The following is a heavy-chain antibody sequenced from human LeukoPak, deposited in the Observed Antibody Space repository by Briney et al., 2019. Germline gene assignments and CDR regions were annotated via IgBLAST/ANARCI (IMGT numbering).Heavy chain of an antibody. V-gene: IGHV3-15*01. Sequence: GGSLRLSCAASGFTFSNAWMSWVRQAPGKGLEWVGRIKSKTDGGTTDYAAPVKGRFTISRDDSKNTLYLQMNSLKTEDTAVYYCTGTGAEYCSSTSCYVDPWGQGTLVTVSS. CDR1: GFTFSNAW. D-gene: IGHD2-2*01. CDR3: TGTGAEYCSSTSCYVDP. CDR2: IKSKTDGGTT. J-gene: IGHJ5*02.